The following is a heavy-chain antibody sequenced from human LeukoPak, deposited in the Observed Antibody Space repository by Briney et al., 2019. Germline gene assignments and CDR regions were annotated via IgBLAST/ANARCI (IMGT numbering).Heavy chain of an antibody. CDR3: AKGPSAYSYGSFDY. V-gene: IGHV3-23*01. CDR1: GFTFSSCA. J-gene: IGHJ4*02. CDR2: ISGSGGNT. Sequence: GGSLRLSCAASGFTFSSCAMSWVRQAPGKGLEWVSSISGSGGNTYYADSVKGRFTISRDNSKNTLYLQMNSLRADDTAVYYCAKGPSAYSYGSFDYWGQGTLVTVSS. D-gene: IGHD5-18*01.